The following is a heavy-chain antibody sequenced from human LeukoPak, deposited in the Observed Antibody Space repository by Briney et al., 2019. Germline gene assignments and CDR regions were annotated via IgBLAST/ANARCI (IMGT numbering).Heavy chain of an antibody. CDR3: TREGMGTSFSAWFDP. Sequence: GGSLRLSCAASGFTFSNYGMHWVRQAPGKGLEWVAVIGSDGRTDYYADPVKGRFTISRDSSKNMMYLQMNSLRTEDTAVYYCTREGMGTSFSAWFDPWGQGTLVTVSS. D-gene: IGHD1-7*01. V-gene: IGHV3-30*03. CDR2: IGSDGRTD. CDR1: GFTFSNYG. J-gene: IGHJ5*01.